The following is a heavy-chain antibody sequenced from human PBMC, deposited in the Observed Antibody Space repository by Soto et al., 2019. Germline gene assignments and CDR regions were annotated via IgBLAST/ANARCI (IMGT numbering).Heavy chain of an antibody. CDR1: GGTFSSYA. J-gene: IGHJ6*02. CDR3: ARTSIAVAGTYYYGMDV. CDR2: IIPIFGTA. V-gene: IGHV1-69*06. D-gene: IGHD6-19*01. Sequence: SVKVSCKASGGTFSSYAISWVRQAPGQGLEWMGGIIPIFGTANYAQKFQGRVTITADKSTSTAYMELSSLRSEDTAVYYCARTSIAVAGTYYYGMDVWGQGTTVTVSS.